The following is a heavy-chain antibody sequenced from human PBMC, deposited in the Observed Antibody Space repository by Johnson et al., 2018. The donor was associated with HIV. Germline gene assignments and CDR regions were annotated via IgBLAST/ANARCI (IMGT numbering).Heavy chain of an antibody. Sequence: QVQLVESGGGVVQPGRSLRLSCAASGFTFSSYDMHWVRQAPGKGLAWVAVISYDGSNKYYADSVKGRFTISRDNSKNTLYLQMNSLRAEDTAVYYCAKWTRDGYNYVHAFDIWGQGTMVTVSS. D-gene: IGHD5-24*01. J-gene: IGHJ3*02. CDR1: GFTFSSYD. CDR3: AKWTRDGYNYVHAFDI. CDR2: ISYDGSNK. V-gene: IGHV3-30*18.